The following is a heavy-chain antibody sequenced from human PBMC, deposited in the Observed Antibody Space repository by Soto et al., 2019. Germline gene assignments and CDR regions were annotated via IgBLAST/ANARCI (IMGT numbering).Heavy chain of an antibody. J-gene: IGHJ4*02. CDR2: IYWSDEK. V-gene: IGHV2-5*01. Sequence: QITLKESGPALVKPTQTLTLTCTISGFSLNTSGLGVGWIRQPPRKALEWLALIYWSDEKRYSPYLKTRLTITKDTSKNQVVLTMTNMDPVDTATYSCARRPPYTNYRVYWGQGTLVTVSS. CDR1: GFSLNTSGLG. CDR3: ARRPPYTNYRVY. D-gene: IGHD4-4*01.